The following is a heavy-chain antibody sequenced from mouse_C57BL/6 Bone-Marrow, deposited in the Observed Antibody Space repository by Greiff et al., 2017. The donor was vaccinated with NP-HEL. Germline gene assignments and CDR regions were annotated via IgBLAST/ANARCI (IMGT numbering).Heavy chain of an antibody. V-gene: IGHV1-15*01. D-gene: IGHD3-2*02. CDR3: TRRTAQATWDY. Sequence: QVQLKQSGAELVRPGASVTLSCKASGYTFTDYEMHWVKQTPVHGLEWIGAIDPETGGTAYNQKFKGKAILTADKSSSTAYMELRSLTSEDSAVYYCTRRTAQATWDYWGQGTTLTVSS. CDR1: GYTFTDYE. J-gene: IGHJ2*01. CDR2: IDPETGGT.